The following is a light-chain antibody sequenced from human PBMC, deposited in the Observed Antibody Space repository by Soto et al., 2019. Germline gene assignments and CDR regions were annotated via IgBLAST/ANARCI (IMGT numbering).Light chain of an antibody. CDR3: QSYDSSLSGFV. Sequence: QSVLAQPPSVSGAPGQRVTISCTGSSSNIGAGYDVHWYQQFPGTAPKLLIYGNSNRPSGVPDRFSGSKSGTSASLAITGLQAEVEADYYCQSYDSSLSGFVFGGGTKLTVL. V-gene: IGLV1-40*01. CDR2: GNS. J-gene: IGLJ2*01. CDR1: SSNIGAGYD.